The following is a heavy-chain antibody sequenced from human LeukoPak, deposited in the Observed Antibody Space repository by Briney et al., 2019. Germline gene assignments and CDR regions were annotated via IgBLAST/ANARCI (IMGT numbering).Heavy chain of an antibody. V-gene: IGHV4-59*01. CDR2: IYYSGST. D-gene: IGHD2-15*01. CDR3: ATHPPKLCTGGSCSDY. CDR1: GGPISSYS. J-gene: IGHJ4*02. Sequence: PSETLSLTCTVSGGPISSYSWSWIRKPPGKGLEWIGYIYYSGSTNYNPSLKSRVTISIDTSKNPFSLKLSSVTAADTAVYYCATHPPKLCTGGSCSDYWGQGTLVTVSS.